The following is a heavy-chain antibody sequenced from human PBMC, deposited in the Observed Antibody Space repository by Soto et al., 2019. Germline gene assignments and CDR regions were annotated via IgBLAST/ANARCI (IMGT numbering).Heavy chain of an antibody. CDR3: ASWSTTYGGGH. D-gene: IGHD3-3*01. CDR1: GFTFSSYS. V-gene: IGHV3-48*01. Sequence: EVQLVESGGGLVQPGGSLRLSCVASGFTFSSYSMNWVRQAPGKGLEWVSYISSSSSVIHYADSVKGRFAISRDNAKNSLYLQMNSLRAEDTAVYYCASWSTTYGGGHWGQGTLINVSA. CDR2: ISSSSSVI. J-gene: IGHJ4*02.